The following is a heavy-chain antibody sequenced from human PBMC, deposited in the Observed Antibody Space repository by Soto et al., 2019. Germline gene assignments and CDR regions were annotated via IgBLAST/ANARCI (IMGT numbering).Heavy chain of an antibody. D-gene: IGHD3-3*01. J-gene: IGHJ4*02. CDR1: GFTFSDYS. V-gene: IGHV3-48*01. Sequence: EVHLVESGGRLVQPGGSLRLSCAASGFTFSDYSMNWVRQAPGRGLEWVSYISSSSFTIHYADSVEGRFAISRDNAKNSLCLQMNSLRAEDTAVYYCARDYNDFWSGHCAYWGQGALVTVSS. CDR2: ISSSSFTI. CDR3: ARDYNDFWSGHCAY.